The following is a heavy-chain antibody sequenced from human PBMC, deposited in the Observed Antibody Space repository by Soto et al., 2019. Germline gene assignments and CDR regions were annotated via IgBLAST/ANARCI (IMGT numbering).Heavy chain of an antibody. CDR2: INPNRGGA. CDR1: GYTFTGYY. J-gene: IGHJ4*02. V-gene: IGHV1-2*02. Sequence: ASVKVSCKASGYTFTGYYMHWVRQAPGQGLEWMGWINPNRGGANYAQKFQGRVTMTRDTSISTAYMELSRLRSDDTAVYYCARGRKLLWFGELIPDDYWGQGTLVTVSS. CDR3: ARGRKLLWFGELIPDDY. D-gene: IGHD3-10*01.